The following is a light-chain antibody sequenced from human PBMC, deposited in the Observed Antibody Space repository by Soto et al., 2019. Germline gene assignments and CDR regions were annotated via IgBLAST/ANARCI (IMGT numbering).Light chain of an antibody. V-gene: IGKV3-20*01. Sequence: EIVLTQSPGTLSLSPGERATLSCRASQSLSSTYLAWYQQKPGQAPRLLIYGASSRATGIPDRFIGSGSATDFTLTISRRETVDSEVYHFQPYGTTPPTFGGGTKVEI. CDR2: GAS. CDR3: QPYGTTPPT. J-gene: IGKJ4*01. CDR1: QSLSSTY.